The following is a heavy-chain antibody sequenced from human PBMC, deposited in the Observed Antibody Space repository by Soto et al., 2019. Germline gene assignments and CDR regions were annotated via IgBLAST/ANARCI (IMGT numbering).Heavy chain of an antibody. CDR3: ARMRCSGGSCYHPPYYYMDV. J-gene: IGHJ6*03. CDR1: GYSISSSNW. D-gene: IGHD2-15*01. Sequence: SETLSLTCAVSGYSISSSNWWGWIRQPPGKGLEWIGYIYYSGSTYYNPSLKSRVTMSVDTSRNQFSLKLSSVTAVDTAVYYCARMRCSGGSCYHPPYYYMDVWGKGTTVTVSS. CDR2: IYYSGST. V-gene: IGHV4-28*01.